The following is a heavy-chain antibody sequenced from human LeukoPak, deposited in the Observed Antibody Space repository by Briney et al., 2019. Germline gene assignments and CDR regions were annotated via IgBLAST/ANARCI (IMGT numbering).Heavy chain of an antibody. CDR2: LNSSGGST. V-gene: IGHV1-46*01. CDR3: ARQLEQSITIFGVVTNYYYYGMDV. Sequence: ASVKVSCKPSGYIFTDYYIHWVRQAPGQGLEWMGILNSSGGSTTYAQKFQGRITMTRDASTSTVYMELRSLRSEDTAVYYCARQLEQSITIFGVVTNYYYYGMDVWGQGTTVTVSS. CDR1: GYIFTDYY. J-gene: IGHJ6*02. D-gene: IGHD3-3*01.